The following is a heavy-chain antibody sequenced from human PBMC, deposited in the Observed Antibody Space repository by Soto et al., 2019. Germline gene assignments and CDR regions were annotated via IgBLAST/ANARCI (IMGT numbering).Heavy chain of an antibody. V-gene: IGHV3-30*18. CDR1: GFTFSNHG. Sequence: QVQLVESGGGVVQPGRSLRLSCVASGFTFSNHGMHWVRQAPGKGLAWVAVISYDGSNKHYADSVKGRFTISRDNSKNTLDLQMNSLRAEDTAVYYCAKSSGWYINWFDPWGQGTLVTVSS. D-gene: IGHD6-19*01. CDR3: AKSSGWYINWFDP. J-gene: IGHJ5*02. CDR2: ISYDGSNK.